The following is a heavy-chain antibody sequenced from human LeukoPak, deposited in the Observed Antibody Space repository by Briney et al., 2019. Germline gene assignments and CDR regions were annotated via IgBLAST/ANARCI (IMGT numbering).Heavy chain of an antibody. CDR1: GFTFSSYA. CDR3: AKDQSQ. CDR2: ISYDGSNK. J-gene: IGHJ4*02. V-gene: IGHV3-30-3*01. Sequence: PGGSLRLSCAASGFTFSSYAMHWVRQAPGKGLEWVAVISYDGSNKYYADSVKGRFTISRDNSKNTLYLQMNSLRAEDTAVYYCAKDQSQWGQGTLVIVSS.